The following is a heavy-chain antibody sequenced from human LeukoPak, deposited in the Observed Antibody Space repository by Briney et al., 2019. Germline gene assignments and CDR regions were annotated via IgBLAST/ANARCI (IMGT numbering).Heavy chain of an antibody. V-gene: IGHV4-39*07. Sequence: SDTLSLTCIISGGYISSTTYYWGWIRQPPGKGLEWIGTLYYSGKTYYNPSLKSRVTISVDTSKNHFSLKLSSVTAADTAVYYCAKDQSLGGPLGEYYFDYWGQGTLVTVSS. D-gene: IGHD3-16*01. J-gene: IGHJ4*02. CDR2: LYYSGKT. CDR3: AKDQSLGGPLGEYYFDY. CDR1: GGYISSTTYY.